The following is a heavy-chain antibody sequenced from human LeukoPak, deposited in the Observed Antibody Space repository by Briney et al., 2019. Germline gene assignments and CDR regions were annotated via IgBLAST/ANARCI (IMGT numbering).Heavy chain of an antibody. CDR3: TRDPRLLDS. D-gene: IGHD6-6*01. Sequence: GGSLRLSSAASGFTFSAFYMTWIRQAPGKGLESVAYIAGNSQYINYADSVKGRFTISRDNAKNSLYLQMSSLRVEDTAVYYCTRDPRLLDSWGQGTLVTVSS. CDR2: IAGNSQYI. CDR1: GFTFSAFY. V-gene: IGHV3-11*06. J-gene: IGHJ4*02.